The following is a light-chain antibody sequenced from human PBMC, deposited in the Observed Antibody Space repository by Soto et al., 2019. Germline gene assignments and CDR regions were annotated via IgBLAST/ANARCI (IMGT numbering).Light chain of an antibody. CDR2: GAS. Sequence: EIVLTQSPGTLSLSPGERATLSCRASQSVSSSYLSWYQQKPDQAPRLLIYGASIRSTDLPDRFSGSGSGTAFTLIISRLEPEDFAVYYCQQYGSSPRTFGQGTKVEIK. J-gene: IGKJ1*01. V-gene: IGKV3-20*01. CDR1: QSVSSSY. CDR3: QQYGSSPRT.